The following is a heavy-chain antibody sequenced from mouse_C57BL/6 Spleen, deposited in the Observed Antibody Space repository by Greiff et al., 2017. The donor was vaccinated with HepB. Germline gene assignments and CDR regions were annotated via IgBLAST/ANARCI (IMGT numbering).Heavy chain of an antibody. D-gene: IGHD1-1*01. CDR3: AREITTVD. CDR2: ISYDGSN. J-gene: IGHJ2*01. CDR1: GYSITSGYY. V-gene: IGHV3-6*01. Sequence: VQLQQSGPGLVKPSQSLSLTCSVTGYSITSGYYWNWIRQFPGNKLEWMGYISYDGSNNYNPSLKNRISITRDTSKNQFFLKLNSVTTEDTATYYCAREITTVDWGQGTTLTVSS.